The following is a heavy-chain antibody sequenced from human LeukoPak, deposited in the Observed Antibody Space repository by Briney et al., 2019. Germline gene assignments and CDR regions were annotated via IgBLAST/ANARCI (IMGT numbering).Heavy chain of an antibody. CDR3: ARVPSQFGKPFDY. V-gene: IGHV1-69*01. CDR2: IIPIFGTA. D-gene: IGHD3-10*01. J-gene: IGHJ4*02. Sequence: SVKVSCKASGGTFSSYAISWVRQAPGQGLEWMGGIIPIFGTANYAQKFQGRVTITADESTSTAYMELSGLRSEDTAVYYCARVPSQFGKPFDYWGQGTLVTVSS. CDR1: GGTFSSYA.